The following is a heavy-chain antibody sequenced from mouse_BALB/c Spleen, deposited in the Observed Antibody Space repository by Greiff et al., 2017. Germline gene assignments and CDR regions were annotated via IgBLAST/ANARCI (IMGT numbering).Heavy chain of an antibody. V-gene: IGHV2-2*02. Sequence: QVQLKESGPGLVQPSQSLSITCTVSGFSLTSYGVHWVRQSPGKGLEWLGVIWSGGSTDYNAAFISRLSISKDNSKSQVFFKMNSLQANDTAIYYCARRPFYRYDAMDYWGQGTSVTVSS. D-gene: IGHD2-14*01. CDR2: IWSGGST. CDR3: ARRPFYRYDAMDY. J-gene: IGHJ4*01. CDR1: GFSLTSYG.